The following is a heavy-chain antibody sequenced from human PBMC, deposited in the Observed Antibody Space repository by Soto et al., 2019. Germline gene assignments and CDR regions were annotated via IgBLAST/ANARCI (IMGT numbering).Heavy chain of an antibody. CDR1: GSTFNNFA. J-gene: IGHJ4*02. CDR2: IVVDSNTA. Sequence: QVVLLQSGAEVKEPGSSVRVSCQVSGSTFNNFAFSWVRQAPGHGPEWMGGIVVDSNTAEYSQRFQDRVTITADTSTDTLYMELGSLIFEDTAGYYCARAIKRWEVNSYFDFWGQGTLVTVSS. CDR3: ARAIKRWEVNSYFDF. D-gene: IGHD1-26*01. V-gene: IGHV1-69*06.